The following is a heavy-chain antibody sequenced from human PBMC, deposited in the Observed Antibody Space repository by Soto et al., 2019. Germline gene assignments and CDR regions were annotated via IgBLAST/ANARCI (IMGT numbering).Heavy chain of an antibody. V-gene: IGHV1-69*06. D-gene: IGHD4-17*01. CDR3: ARSDDYGDLASPKVDY. Sequence: SVKVSCKASGYTFTSYGISWVRQAPGQGLEWMGGISANIGTTNYAQKFQGRVTITADKSTSTAYMELSSLRSEDTAVYYCARSDDYGDLASPKVDYWGQGTLVTVPQ. CDR1: GYTFTSYG. J-gene: IGHJ4*02. CDR2: ISANIGTT.